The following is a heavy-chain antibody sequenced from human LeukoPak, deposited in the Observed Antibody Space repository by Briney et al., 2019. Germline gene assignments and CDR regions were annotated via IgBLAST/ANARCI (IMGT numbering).Heavy chain of an antibody. V-gene: IGHV3-23*01. CDR2: ISGSGGST. J-gene: IGHJ4*02. CDR3: AKDPKLLDYFDY. CDR1: GFTFSSYG. Sequence: GGTLRLSCAASGFTFSSYGMSWVRQAPGKGLEWVSAISGSGGSTYYADSVKGRFTISRDNSKNTLYLQMNSLRAEDTAVYYCAKDPKLLDYFDYWGQGTLVTVSS. D-gene: IGHD2-15*01.